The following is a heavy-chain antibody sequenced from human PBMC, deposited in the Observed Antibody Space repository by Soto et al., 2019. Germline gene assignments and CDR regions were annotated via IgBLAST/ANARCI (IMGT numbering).Heavy chain of an antibody. V-gene: IGHV3-74*01. J-gene: IGHJ6*04. D-gene: IGHD2-2*01. Sequence: EVQLVESGGGLVQPGGSLRLSCAASGFTFSSYWMHWVRQAPGKGLGWVSRINSDGSSTSYADSVKGRFTISRDNAKNTLYLQMNSLRAEDTAVYYCARASAGCSSTSCYLFDVWGKGTTVTVSS. CDR2: INSDGSST. CDR1: GFTFSSYW. CDR3: ARASAGCSSTSCYLFDV.